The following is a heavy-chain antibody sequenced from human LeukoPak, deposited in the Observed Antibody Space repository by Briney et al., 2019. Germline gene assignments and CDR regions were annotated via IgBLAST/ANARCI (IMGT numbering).Heavy chain of an antibody. CDR3: AKRPDSHDY. V-gene: IGHV3-23*01. J-gene: IGHJ4*02. Sequence: GGSLRLSCAASGFTLSNYAMTWVRQAPGKGLEWVSGISDSGGTTNYADSVKSRFTISRDNFKNTVHLQMSSLRAEDTAIYYCAKRPDSHDYWGQGTLVTVSS. CDR2: ISDSGGTT. CDR1: GFTLSNYA. D-gene: IGHD3-22*01.